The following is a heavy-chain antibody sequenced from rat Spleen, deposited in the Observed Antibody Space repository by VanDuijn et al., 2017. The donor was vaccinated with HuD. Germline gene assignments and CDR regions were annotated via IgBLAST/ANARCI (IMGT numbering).Heavy chain of an antibody. J-gene: IGHJ2*01. CDR1: DYPITSTYR. CDR3: ARSEGTHYYLPFAD. CDR2: INSAGST. V-gene: IGHV3-3*01. Sequence: EVQLQESGPGLVKPSQSLSLTCSVTDYPITSTYRWNWIRKFPGNTLEWMGYINSAGSTDYNPSLKNRISITRDTSKNQFFLQVNSVTTEDTATYYCARSEGTHYYLPFADWGQGVMVTVSS. D-gene: IGHD1-12*02.